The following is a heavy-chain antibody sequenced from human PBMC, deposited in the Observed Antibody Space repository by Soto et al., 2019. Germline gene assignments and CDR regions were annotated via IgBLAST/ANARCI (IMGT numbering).Heavy chain of an antibody. V-gene: IGHV4-30-4*01. CDR1: GGSLSSGNYY. CDR2: ISYSGST. D-gene: IGHD2-15*01. J-gene: IGHJ4*02. CDR3: AKMGTPATGLYFFDY. Sequence: SETLSLTCTVSGGSLSSGNYYWSWIRQPPGKGLEWIGFISYSGSTYYSTSLKSRVTISVDTSKSQFSLNLSFVTAADTAVYYCAKMGTPATGLYFFDYWGQGSLVTVSS.